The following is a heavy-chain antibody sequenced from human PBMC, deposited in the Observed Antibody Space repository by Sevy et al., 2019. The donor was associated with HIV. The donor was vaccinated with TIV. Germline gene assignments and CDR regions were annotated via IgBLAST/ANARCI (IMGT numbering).Heavy chain of an antibody. V-gene: IGHV1-2*02. CDR3: VRDDRDGYFEY. CDR1: GYTCTGYY. J-gene: IGHJ4*02. Sequence: ASVKVSCKASGYTCTGYYMHWMRQAPGQGLEWMGWINPDSGGPIYAPKFQGRVTLTRDTSISTAYMDLSRLKSDDTAVYYCVRDDRDGYFEYWGQGTLVTVSS. CDR2: INPDSGGP.